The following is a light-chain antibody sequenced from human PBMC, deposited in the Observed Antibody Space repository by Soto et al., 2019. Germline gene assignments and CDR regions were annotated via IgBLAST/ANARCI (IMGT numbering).Light chain of an antibody. CDR2: DNS. CDR1: SSNIGAGYA. J-gene: IGLJ1*01. Sequence: QSVLTQPPSVSGAPGQRVAISCTGSSSNIGAGYAVHWYQQLPGTAPKLLIYDNSIRPSGVPDRFSGSKSGTSASLAITGLQAEDEADYYCGSWDSSLSAYVFGTGTKLTVL. V-gene: IGLV1-40*01. CDR3: GSWDSSLSAYV.